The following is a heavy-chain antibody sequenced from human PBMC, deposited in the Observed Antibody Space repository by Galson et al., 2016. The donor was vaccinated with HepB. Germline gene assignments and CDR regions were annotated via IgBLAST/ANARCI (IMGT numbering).Heavy chain of an antibody. CDR1: GGSINNYF. J-gene: IGHJ5*02. V-gene: IGHV4-59*12. Sequence: SETLSLTCSVSGGSINNYFWSWIRQSPGRGLEWIGYVQYSGTTNYNPSLESRVTISIDTSKKQIPLKLKSATAADTAVYYCAREMSGITPNWFDPWGQGTRVTVSS. CDR3: AREMSGITPNWFDP. CDR2: VQYSGTT. D-gene: IGHD3-3*01.